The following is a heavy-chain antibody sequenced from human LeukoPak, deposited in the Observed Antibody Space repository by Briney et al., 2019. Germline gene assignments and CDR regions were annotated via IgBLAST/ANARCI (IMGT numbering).Heavy chain of an antibody. J-gene: IGHJ4*02. D-gene: IGHD4-11*01. CDR2: SYPGESDT. Sequence: GESLKISCKGSGYSFTSYWIGWVRHMPGKGLEWMGISYPGESDTKYSPSFQGQVTISADKSISTAYLQWGSLKASDTAMYYCARTHSNYMIDYWGQGTLVTVSS. CDR3: ARTHSNYMIDY. V-gene: IGHV5-51*01. CDR1: GYSFTSYW.